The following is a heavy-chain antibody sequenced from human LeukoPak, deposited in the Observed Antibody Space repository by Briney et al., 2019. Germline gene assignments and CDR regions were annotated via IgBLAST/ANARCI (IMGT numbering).Heavy chain of an antibody. CDR2: IYYSGST. CDR1: GGSISSYY. CDR3: ARGGDRGYAD. Sequence: SETLSLTCTVSGGSISSYYWSWIRQPPGKGLEWIGYIYYSGSTNYNPSLKSRVIISQDTSKNQFSLRLSSVTAADTAVYYCARGGDRGYADWGQGALVTVSS. V-gene: IGHV4-59*12. D-gene: IGHD5-12*01. J-gene: IGHJ4*02.